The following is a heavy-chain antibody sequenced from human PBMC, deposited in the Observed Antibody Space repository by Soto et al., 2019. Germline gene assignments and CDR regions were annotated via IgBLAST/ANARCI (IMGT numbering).Heavy chain of an antibody. D-gene: IGHD6-6*01. J-gene: IGHJ6*01. CDR2: ISYDGSNK. V-gene: IGHV3-30-3*01. Sequence: WGSLGLCCASSVFTFSSYAMHWVRQAPGKGLEWVAVISYDGSNKYYADSVKGRFTISRDNSKNTLYLQMNSLRAEDTAVYYCARDSSSWVVSNYYYGMDVWGQGTTVTVSS. CDR3: ARDSSSWVVSNYYYGMDV. CDR1: VFTFSSYA.